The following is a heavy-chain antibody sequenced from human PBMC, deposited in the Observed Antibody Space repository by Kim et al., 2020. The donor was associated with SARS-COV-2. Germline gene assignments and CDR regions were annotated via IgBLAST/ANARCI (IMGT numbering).Heavy chain of an antibody. J-gene: IGHJ4*02. D-gene: IGHD5-12*01. CDR1: GFSFSTYW. CDR2: IKQDGSEK. CDR3: ARARGPNY. Sequence: GGSLRLSCAASGFSFSTYWMTWVRQAPGKGLEWVANIKQDGSEKYYVDSVKGRFTISRDNAKKSLSLQMNSLSAEDTAVYYCARARGPNYWGQGTLVTVSS. V-gene: IGHV3-7*01.